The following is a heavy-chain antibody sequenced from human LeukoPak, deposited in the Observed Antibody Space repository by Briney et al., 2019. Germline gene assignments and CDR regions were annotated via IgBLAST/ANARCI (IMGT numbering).Heavy chain of an antibody. D-gene: IGHD2-2*02. CDR3: ARGGPGRYCSSTSCYMNWFDP. CDR1: GGTFSSYA. Sequence: GASVKVSCKASGGTFSSYAISWVRQAPGQGLEWMGGIIPIFGTANYAQKLQGRVTMTADTSTSTAYMELRSLRSDDTAVYYCARGGPGRYCSSTSCYMNWFDPWGQGTLVTVSS. J-gene: IGHJ5*02. CDR2: IIPIFGTA. V-gene: IGHV1-69*06.